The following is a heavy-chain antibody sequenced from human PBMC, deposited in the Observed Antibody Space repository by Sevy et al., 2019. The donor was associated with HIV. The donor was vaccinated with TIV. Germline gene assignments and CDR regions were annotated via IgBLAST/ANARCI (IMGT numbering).Heavy chain of an antibody. V-gene: IGHV3-15*07. CDR2: IKSKAVGGTT. D-gene: IGHD3-22*01. CDR3: TTDGASISMIVD. CDR1: GFIFSNFA. Sequence: GGSLRLSCTVSGFIFSNFAMHWVRQAPGKGLEWVGRIKSKAVGGTTDYAAPVKGRFTISRDDSKNTVYLQMNSLKTEDTAVYYCTTDGASISMIVDWGQGTLVTVSS. J-gene: IGHJ4*02.